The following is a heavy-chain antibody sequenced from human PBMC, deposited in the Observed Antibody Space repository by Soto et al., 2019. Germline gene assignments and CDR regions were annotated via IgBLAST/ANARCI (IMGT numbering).Heavy chain of an antibody. D-gene: IGHD6-13*01. CDR3: TRDLPGYGSSWPRE. Sequence: PGGSLRLSCVASGFSVSSNYMSWVRQAPGRGLEWVSVIFSGGSPYYADSVKGRFTISRDNSKNTLYLQMNSLRAEDTAKYYCTRDLPGYGSSWPREWGQGTLVTVSS. V-gene: IGHV3-53*01. CDR2: IFSGGSP. J-gene: IGHJ4*02. CDR1: GFSVSSNY.